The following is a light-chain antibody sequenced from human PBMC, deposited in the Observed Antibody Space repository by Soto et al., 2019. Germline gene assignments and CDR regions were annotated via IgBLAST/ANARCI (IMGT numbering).Light chain of an antibody. V-gene: IGLV2-14*01. CDR2: DVS. Sequence: QSALTQPASVSGSPGQSITISCTGTSSDVGSSNSVSWYQQHPGKAPKLMIYDVSNRPSGVSNRFSGSKSGNTAFLTISGLQAEDEADYYCSSYTSSTTDVFGTGTKLTVL. J-gene: IGLJ1*01. CDR1: SSDVGSSNS. CDR3: SSYTSSTTDV.